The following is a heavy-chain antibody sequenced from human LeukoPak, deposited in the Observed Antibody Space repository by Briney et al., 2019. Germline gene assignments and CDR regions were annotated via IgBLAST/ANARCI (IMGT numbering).Heavy chain of an antibody. V-gene: IGHV3-23*01. CDR3: AESTVTTYYYYGMDV. J-gene: IGHJ6*02. Sequence: GGSLRLSCAASGFTFSSYAMSWVRQAPGKGLEWVSAISGSGGSTYYADSVKGRFTISRDNSKNTPYLQMNSLRAEDTAVFYCAESTVTTYYYYGMDVWGQGTTVTVSS. D-gene: IGHD4-17*01. CDR2: ISGSGGST. CDR1: GFTFSSYA.